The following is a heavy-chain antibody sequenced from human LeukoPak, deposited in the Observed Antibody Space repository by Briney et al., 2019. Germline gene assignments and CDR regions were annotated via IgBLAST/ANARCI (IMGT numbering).Heavy chain of an antibody. CDR1: GYTFTSYA. CDR3: ASSSGLYCSGGSCHYYYYYGMDV. J-gene: IGHJ6*02. V-gene: IGHV7-4-1*02. Sequence: ASVNVSCKASGYTFTSYAMNWVRQAPGQGLEWMGWINTNAGNPTYAQGFTGRFVFSLDTSVSTAYLQISSLKAEDTAVYYCASSSGLYCSGGSCHYYYYYGMDVWGQGTTVTVSS. D-gene: IGHD2-15*01. CDR2: INTNAGNP.